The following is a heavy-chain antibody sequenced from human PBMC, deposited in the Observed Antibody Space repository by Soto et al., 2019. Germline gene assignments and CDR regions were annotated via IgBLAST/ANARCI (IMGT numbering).Heavy chain of an antibody. Sequence: TLSLTGTVSGGSISSGGYYWSWISQHPGKGLEWIGYIYYSGSTYYNPSLKSRVTISVDTSKNQFPLKLSSVTAADTAVYYCARGLERTYYYDSSGYGPTFDPRGQGTLVTVSS. CDR1: GGSISSGGYY. V-gene: IGHV4-31*03. CDR2: IYYSGST. D-gene: IGHD3-22*01. CDR3: ARGLERTYYYDSSGYGPTFDP. J-gene: IGHJ5*02.